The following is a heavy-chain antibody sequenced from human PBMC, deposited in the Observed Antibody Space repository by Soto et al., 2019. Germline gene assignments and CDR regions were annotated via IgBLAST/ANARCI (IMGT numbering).Heavy chain of an antibody. CDR3: ASPQELNYYDSSGYYYY. CDR2: ISAYNGNT. D-gene: IGHD3-22*01. Sequence: ASVKVSCEASGYTFTSYGISWVRQAPGQGLEWMGWISAYNGNTNYAQKLQGRVTMTTDTSTSTAYMELRSLRSDDTAVYYCASPQELNYYDSSGYYYYWGQGTLVTVSS. J-gene: IGHJ4*02. CDR1: GYTFTSYG. V-gene: IGHV1-18*01.